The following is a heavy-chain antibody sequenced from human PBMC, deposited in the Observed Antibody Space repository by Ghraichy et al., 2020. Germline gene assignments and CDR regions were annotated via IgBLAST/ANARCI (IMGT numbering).Heavy chain of an antibody. CDR3: ASGRRYCSGGSCSLFDY. CDR1: GGSISSYY. V-gene: IGHV4-59*01. J-gene: IGHJ4*02. D-gene: IGHD2-15*01. CDR2: IYYSGST. Sequence: GSLSLTCTGSGGSISSYYWSWIRQPPGKGLEWIGYIYYSGSTNYNPSLKSRVTISVDTSKNQFSLKLSSVTAADTAVYYCASGRRYCSGGSCSLFDYWGQGTLVTVSS.